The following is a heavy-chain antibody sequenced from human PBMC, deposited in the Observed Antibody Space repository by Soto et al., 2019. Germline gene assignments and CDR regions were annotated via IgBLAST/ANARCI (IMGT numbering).Heavy chain of an antibody. Sequence: SETLSLTCTVSGGSISSYYWSWIRQPPGKGLEWIGYIYYSGSTNYNPSLKSRVTISVDTSKNQFSLKLSSVTAADTAVYYCARLLFGAANWFDPWGQGTLVTVSS. V-gene: IGHV4-59*01. D-gene: IGHD3-10*01. J-gene: IGHJ5*02. CDR2: IYYSGST. CDR3: ARLLFGAANWFDP. CDR1: GGSISSYY.